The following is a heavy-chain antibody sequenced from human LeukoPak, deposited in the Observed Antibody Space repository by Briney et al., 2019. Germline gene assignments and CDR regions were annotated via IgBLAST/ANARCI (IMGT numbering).Heavy chain of an antibody. CDR3: ALGLVTDY. Sequence: GESLRLSCSASGFNVSSKFMSWVRQAPGKGLEWVSVIDSRCSTSYADSVKGRFTISRDSSKNPLYPQMNSLRVEDTAVYYGALGLVTDYWGQGTLVTVSS. CDR1: GFNVSSKF. CDR2: IDSRCST. D-gene: IGHD3-9*01. J-gene: IGHJ4*02. V-gene: IGHV3-66*01.